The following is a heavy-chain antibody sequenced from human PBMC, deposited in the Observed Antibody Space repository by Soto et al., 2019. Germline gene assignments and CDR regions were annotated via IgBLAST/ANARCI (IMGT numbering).Heavy chain of an antibody. CDR2: INSDGSST. CDR1: GFTFSSYW. D-gene: IGHD2-21*02. Sequence: GGSLRLSCAASGFTFSSYWMHWVRQAPGKGLVWVSRINSDGSSTSYADSVKGRFTISRDNAKNTLYLQMNSPRAEDAAVYYCARPVTTDAFDIWGQGTMVTVSS. CDR3: ARPVTTDAFDI. J-gene: IGHJ3*02. V-gene: IGHV3-74*01.